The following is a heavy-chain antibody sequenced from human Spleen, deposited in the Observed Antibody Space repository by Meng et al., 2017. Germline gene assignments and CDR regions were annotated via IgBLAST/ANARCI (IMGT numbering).Heavy chain of an antibody. V-gene: IGHV4-61*01. J-gene: IGHJ4*02. D-gene: IGHD5/OR15-5a*01. Sequence: SETLSLTCTVSGGSISSGSYYWSWIRQPPGKALEWIGYASHSGITTYNPSLKSRVIMSIDASKSQFSLKVYSVTTADTAVYYCARGSVSLDSWGQGALVTVSS. CDR2: ASHSGIT. CDR3: ARGSVSLDS. CDR1: GGSISSGSYY.